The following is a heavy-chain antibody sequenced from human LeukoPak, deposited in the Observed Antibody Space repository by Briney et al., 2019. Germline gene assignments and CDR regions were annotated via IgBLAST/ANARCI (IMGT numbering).Heavy chain of an antibody. D-gene: IGHD2-15*01. CDR3: ARVFCSGGSCYAGNWFDP. J-gene: IGHJ5*02. V-gene: IGHV4-30-4*01. CDR1: GGSISSGDYY. CDR2: IYYSGST. Sequence: SQTLSLTCTVSGGSISSGDYYWSWIRQPPGKGLEWIGYIYYSGSTYYNPSLRSRVTISVDTSKNQFSLKLSSVTAADTAVYYCARVFCSGGSCYAGNWFDPWGQGTLVTVSS.